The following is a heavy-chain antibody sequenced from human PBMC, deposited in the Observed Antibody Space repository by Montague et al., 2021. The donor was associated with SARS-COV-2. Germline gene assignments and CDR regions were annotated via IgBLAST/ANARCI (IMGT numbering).Heavy chain of an antibody. CDR3: ARVGGYYNYGLDV. J-gene: IGHJ6*02. Sequence: SETLSLTCTVSGGSISNNNWSWIRHRPGRGLEWCGYIYYSGSTDYSPSLKSRVTISLDTSKNQFSLKVTSVTAADTAVYYCARVGGYYNYGLDVWGPRTTVTVSS. D-gene: IGHD3-22*01. V-gene: IGHV4-59*01. CDR2: IYYSGST. CDR1: GGSISNNN.